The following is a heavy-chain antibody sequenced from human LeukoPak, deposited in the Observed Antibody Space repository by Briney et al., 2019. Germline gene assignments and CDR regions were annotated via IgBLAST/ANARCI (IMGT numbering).Heavy chain of an antibody. CDR3: ARDRMATISDY. CDR1: GFTFSDYY. CDR2: ISSSGSTI. V-gene: IGHV3-11*01. D-gene: IGHD5-24*01. Sequence: GGSLRLSCAASGFTFSDYYMSWVRQAPGKGLEWVSYISSSGSTIYYADSVKGRFTISRDNAKNSLYLQMNSLRAEDTAVYYCARDRMATISDYWGQGTLVTVSS. J-gene: IGHJ4*02.